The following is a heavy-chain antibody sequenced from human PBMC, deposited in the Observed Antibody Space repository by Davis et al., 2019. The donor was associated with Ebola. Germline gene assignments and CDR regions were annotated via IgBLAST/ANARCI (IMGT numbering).Heavy chain of an antibody. CDR1: APSLSGYY. J-gene: IGHJ5*02. Sequence: MPSQTPSLTCPLYAPSLSGYYWSWIPQPLGDGLEWIGEIHHRGSTNYNTSLKSRVTISVDTSMNQFSLKLSSVTAADTAVYYCARRRGYSSSWRFAFDPWGQGTLVTVSS. V-gene: IGHV4-34*01. D-gene: IGHD6-13*01. CDR2: IHHRGST. CDR3: ARRRGYSSSWRFAFDP.